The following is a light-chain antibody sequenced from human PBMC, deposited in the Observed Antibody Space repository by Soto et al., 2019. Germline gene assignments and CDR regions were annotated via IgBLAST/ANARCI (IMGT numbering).Light chain of an antibody. V-gene: IGKV3-15*01. CDR2: GAS. CDR1: QSISNK. CDR3: QQYNNWPPYS. Sequence: EMVVTQSPATLSVSPGERATLSCRASQSISNKLAWYQQRPGQAPRLLIYGASTRASGIPARFSGSGSGTDVTLTISSLQSEDFAVYYCQQYNNWPPYSFGQGTKLEIK. J-gene: IGKJ2*01.